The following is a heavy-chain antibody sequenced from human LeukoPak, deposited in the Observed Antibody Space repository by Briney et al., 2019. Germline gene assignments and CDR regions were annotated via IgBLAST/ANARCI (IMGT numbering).Heavy chain of an antibody. V-gene: IGHV3-7*01. CDR3: SRDLPHVSSSRLRALDH. J-gene: IGHJ4*02. CDR2: IKQDGSEK. CDR1: GFTSSSYW. D-gene: IGHD6-6*01. Sequence: GGSLRLSCAASGFTSSSYWMSWVRQAPGKGLEWVAHIKQDGSEKYYVDSVKGRFTISRDNAKNSLYLQMNRLRAADTDVYYSSRDLPHVSSSRLRALDHWGQGTLVTVSS.